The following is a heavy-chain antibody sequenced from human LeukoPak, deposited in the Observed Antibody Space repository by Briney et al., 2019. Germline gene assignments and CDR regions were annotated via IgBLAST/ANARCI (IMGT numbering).Heavy chain of an antibody. CDR2: INPNSGGT. CDR3: ARAPSYDFWSGYSHELGAFDI. J-gene: IGHJ3*02. Sequence: ASVKVSCKASGYTFTGYYMHWVRQAPGQGLEWMGWINPNSGGTNYAQKFQGRVTITTDESTSTAYMELSSLRSEDTAVYYCARAPSYDFWSGYSHELGAFDIWGQGTMVTVSS. CDR1: GYTFTGYY. D-gene: IGHD3-3*01. V-gene: IGHV1-2*02.